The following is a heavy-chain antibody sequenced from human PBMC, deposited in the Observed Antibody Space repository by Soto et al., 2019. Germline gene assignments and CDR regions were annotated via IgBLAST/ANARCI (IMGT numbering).Heavy chain of an antibody. CDR2: INSDGSST. Sequence: GGSLRLSCAASGFTFSSYWMHWVRQAPGKGLVWVSRINSDGSSTSYADSVKGRFTISRDNAKNTLYLQMNSLRAEDTAVYYCARDDGDAVMVRGVADAFDIWGQGTMVTVSS. CDR1: GFTFSSYW. J-gene: IGHJ3*02. V-gene: IGHV3-74*01. D-gene: IGHD3-10*01. CDR3: ARDDGDAVMVRGVADAFDI.